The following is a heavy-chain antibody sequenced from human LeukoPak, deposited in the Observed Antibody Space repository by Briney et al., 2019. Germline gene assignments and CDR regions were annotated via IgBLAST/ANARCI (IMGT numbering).Heavy chain of an antibody. CDR2: IWYDGSDK. D-gene: IGHD3-22*01. CDR3: ARGRGLGSGSYYYYFDS. CDR1: GFIFSTHG. J-gene: IGHJ4*02. Sequence: GGSLRLSCAASGFIFSTHGMHWVRQAPGRGLEWVAIIWYDGSDKYYADSVKGRFTISRDNSKDTLYLQMDSLRAEDTAVYYCARGRGLGSGSYYYYFDSWGRGTLVTVSS. V-gene: IGHV3-33*01.